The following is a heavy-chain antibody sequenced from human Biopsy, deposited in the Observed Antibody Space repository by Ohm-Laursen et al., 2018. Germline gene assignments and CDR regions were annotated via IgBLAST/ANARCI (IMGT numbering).Heavy chain of an antibody. CDR3: ARDCNGDNCGVDF. CDR2: IIPLIGLT. D-gene: IGHD2-15*01. V-gene: IGHV1-69*04. J-gene: IGHJ4*02. Sequence: VKVSCKASGGTSSNFAINWVRQAPGQGLECMGRIIPLIGLTNYAQKFQGRVTTTADKFTNTVYMELSSLRSDDTAVYFCARDCNGDNCGVDFWGQGTLVTVS. CDR1: GGTSSNFA.